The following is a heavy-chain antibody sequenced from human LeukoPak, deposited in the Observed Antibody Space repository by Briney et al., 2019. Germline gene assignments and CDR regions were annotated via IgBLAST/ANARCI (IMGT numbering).Heavy chain of an antibody. CDR3: ATMGSRDKYTYFDY. CDR2: IYYSGST. D-gene: IGHD6-6*01. Sequence: SETLSLTCTVSGGSISSYYWSWIRQPPGKGLEWIGYIYYSGSTNYNPSLKSRVTISVDTSKNQFSLKLSSVTAADTAVYYCATMGSRDKYTYFDYWGQGTLVTVSS. J-gene: IGHJ4*02. V-gene: IGHV4-59*08. CDR1: GGSISSYY.